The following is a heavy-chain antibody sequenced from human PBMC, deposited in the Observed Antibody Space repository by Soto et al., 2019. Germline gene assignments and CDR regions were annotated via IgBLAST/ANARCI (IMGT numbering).Heavy chain of an antibody. CDR2: ISYDGSNK. J-gene: IGHJ4*02. Sequence: WSLRLSCAASGFTFSSYGMHWVRQAPGKGLEWVAVISYDGSNKYYADSVKGRFTISRDNSKNTLYLQMNSLRAEDTAVYYCAKDGGAASPRPLFFDYWGQGTLVTVSS. D-gene: IGHD6-6*01. V-gene: IGHV3-30*18. CDR1: GFTFSSYG. CDR3: AKDGGAASPRPLFFDY.